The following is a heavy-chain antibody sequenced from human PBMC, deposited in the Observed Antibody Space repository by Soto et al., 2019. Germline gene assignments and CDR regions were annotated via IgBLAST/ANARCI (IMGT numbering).Heavy chain of an antibody. J-gene: IGHJ4*02. D-gene: IGHD2-15*01. CDR3: PRIWGPGVVVVAATPDY. V-gene: IGHV4-61*01. CDR2: IYYSGST. Sequence: PSETLSLTXTVSGGAVSSGSYYWSWIRQPPGKGLEWIGYIYYSGSTNYNPSLKSRVTISVDTSKNQFSLKLSSVTAADTAVYYCPRIWGPGVVVVAATPDYWGQGTLVTVSS. CDR1: GGAVSSGSYY.